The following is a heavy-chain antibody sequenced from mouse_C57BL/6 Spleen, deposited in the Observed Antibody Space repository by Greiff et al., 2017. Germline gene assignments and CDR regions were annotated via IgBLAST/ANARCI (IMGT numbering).Heavy chain of an antibody. J-gene: IGHJ1*03. CDR3: ARYYGSSYWYFDV. CDR2: IHPNSGST. V-gene: IGHV1-64*01. D-gene: IGHD1-1*01. Sequence: QVQLQQPGAELVKPGASVKLSCKASGYTFTSYWMHWVKQRPGQGLEWIRMIHPNSGSTNYNEKFKSKATLTVDKSSSTAYMQLSSLTSEDSAVYYCARYYGSSYWYFDVWGTGTTVTVSS. CDR1: GYTFTSYW.